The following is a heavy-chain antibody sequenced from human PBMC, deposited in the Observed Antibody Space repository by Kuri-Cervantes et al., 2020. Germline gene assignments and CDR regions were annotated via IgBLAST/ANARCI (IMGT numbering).Heavy chain of an antibody. J-gene: IGHJ3*02. CDR1: GFTFDDYA. Sequence: SLKISCAASGFTFDDYAMHWVRQAPGKGLEWVSGISWNSGSIGYADPVKGRFTISRDNAKNSLYLQMNSLRAEDTALYYCAKGRNSGYGFDAFDIWGQGTMVTVSS. V-gene: IGHV3-9*01. D-gene: IGHD5-12*01. CDR2: ISWNSGSI. CDR3: AKGRNSGYGFDAFDI.